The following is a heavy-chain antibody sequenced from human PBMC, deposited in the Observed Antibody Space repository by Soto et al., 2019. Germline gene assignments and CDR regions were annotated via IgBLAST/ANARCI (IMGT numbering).Heavy chain of an antibody. J-gene: IGHJ4*02. CDR3: ARHRRDGYNRIDY. V-gene: IGHV1-69*13. Sequence: SVKVSCKASGGTFSSYAISWVRQAPGQGLEWMGGIIPIFGTANYAQKFQGRVTITADESTSTAYMELSSLRSEDTAVYYCARHRRDGYNRIDYWGQGTLVTVSS. D-gene: IGHD5-12*01. CDR2: IIPIFGTA. CDR1: GGTFSSYA.